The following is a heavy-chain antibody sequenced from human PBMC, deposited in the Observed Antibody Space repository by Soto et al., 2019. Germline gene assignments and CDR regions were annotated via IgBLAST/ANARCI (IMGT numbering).Heavy chain of an antibody. V-gene: IGHV3-23*01. CDR1: GFTFSSYA. CDR3: AKPHQLVPERYYYCYGMDV. J-gene: IGHJ6*02. Sequence: EVQLLESGGGLVQPGGSLRLSCAASGFTFSSYAMSWVRQAPGKGLEWVSAISGSGGSTYYADSVKGRFTISRDNSKNTLYLQMNSLRAEDTAVYYCAKPHQLVPERYYYCYGMDVWGQGTTVTVSS. CDR2: ISGSGGST. D-gene: IGHD6-13*01.